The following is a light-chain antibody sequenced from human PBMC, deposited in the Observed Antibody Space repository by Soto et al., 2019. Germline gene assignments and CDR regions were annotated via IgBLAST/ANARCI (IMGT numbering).Light chain of an antibody. V-gene: IGKV3-11*01. CDR1: QSVGSY. CDR2: DAS. CDR3: QQRSTWPLT. J-gene: IGKJ1*01. Sequence: EIVLTQSPATLSLSPGERATLSCRASQSVGSYFAWYQQKPGQAPRLLIYDASNRATGIPARFSGSGSGTDFTPTISSLESEDFAVYYCQQRSTWPLTFGQGTKVEIK.